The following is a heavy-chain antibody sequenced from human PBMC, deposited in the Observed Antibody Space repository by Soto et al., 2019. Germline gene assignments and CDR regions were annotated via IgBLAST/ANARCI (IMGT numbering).Heavy chain of an antibody. D-gene: IGHD1-1*01. V-gene: IGHV1-18*01. CDR3: ARGRYGDY. CDR1: GYGFTTYG. J-gene: IGHJ4*02. CDR2: ISAHNGNT. Sequence: QIHLVQSGAEVKKPGASVMVSCKGSGYGFTTYGITWVRQAPGQGLEWMAWISAHNGNTNYAQKLQGRVTVTRATSTSTAYMELRSLRSDDTAVYYCARGRYGDYWGQGALVTVSS.